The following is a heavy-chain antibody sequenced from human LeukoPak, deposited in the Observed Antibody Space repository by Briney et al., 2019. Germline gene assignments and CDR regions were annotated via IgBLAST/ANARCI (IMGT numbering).Heavy chain of an antibody. J-gene: IGHJ3*01. CDR3: AKDLSRSDAFDL. CDR1: GFTFSSYG. D-gene: IGHD6-13*01. V-gene: IGHV3-30*18. Sequence: TGGSLRLSCAASGFTFSSYGMHWVRQAPGKGLEWVAVISYDGSNKYYADSGKGRFTLCRDNSKNTLYLEMNSVRSEDTAVYYRAKDLSRSDAFDLWGQRTMDTVSS. CDR2: ISYDGSNK.